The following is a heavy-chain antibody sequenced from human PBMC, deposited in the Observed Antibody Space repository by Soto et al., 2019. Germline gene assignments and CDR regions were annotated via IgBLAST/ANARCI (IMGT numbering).Heavy chain of an antibody. J-gene: IGHJ5*02. CDR1: GGSISSSSYY. V-gene: IGHV4-39*01. D-gene: IGHD2-15*01. CDR2: TYYSGST. Sequence: WETLSLTCTVSGGSISSSSYYWGWIRQPPGKGLEWIGSTYYSGSTYYNPSLKSRVTISVDTSKNQFSLKLSSVTAADTAVYYCARGSPQYCSGGSCYTDNWFDPWGQGTLVTVSS. CDR3: ARGSPQYCSGGSCYTDNWFDP.